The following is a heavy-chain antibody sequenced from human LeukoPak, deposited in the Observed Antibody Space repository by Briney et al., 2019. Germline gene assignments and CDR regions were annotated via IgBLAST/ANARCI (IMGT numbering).Heavy chain of an antibody. D-gene: IGHD2-15*01. CDR1: RFTFSSYG. Sequence: PGGSLRLSCAASRFTFSSYGMHWVRQAPGKGLECVAFIRYDESNKYYADSVKGRFTISRDNSNNTLYLQMNSLRAEDTAVYFCAINGPCSDGTCYSDTWGQGTLVTVSS. J-gene: IGHJ4*02. V-gene: IGHV3-30*02. CDR3: AINGPCSDGTCYSDT. CDR2: IRYDESNK.